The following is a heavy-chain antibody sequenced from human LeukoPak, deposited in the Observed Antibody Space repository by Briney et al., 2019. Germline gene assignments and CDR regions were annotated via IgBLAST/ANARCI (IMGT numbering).Heavy chain of an antibody. CDR3: AKCSAGNCDIDY. J-gene: IGHJ4*02. CDR1: GFSFSSYG. D-gene: IGHD2-15*01. CDR2: IWFDGSQT. Sequence: GGSLRLSCAGSGFSFSSYGMHWVRQAPGKGLEWLTFIWFDGSQTYYADSVKGRFTISRDNSKNTLYLQMNSLRTEDTAMYYCAKCSAGNCDIDYWGQGTLVTVSS. V-gene: IGHV3-30*02.